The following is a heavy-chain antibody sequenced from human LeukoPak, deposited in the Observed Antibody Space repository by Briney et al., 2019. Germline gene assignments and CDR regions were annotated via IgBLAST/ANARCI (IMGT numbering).Heavy chain of an antibody. J-gene: IGHJ6*03. D-gene: IGHD3-22*01. CDR3: ASGYYDSSGHFYYYYYMDV. V-gene: IGHV3-48*01. CDR1: GFTFSSYS. Sequence: GGSLRLSCAASGFTFSSYSMNWVRQAPGKGLEWVSYISSSSSTIYYADSVKGRFTISRDNAKNSLYLQMNSLRAEDTAVYYCASGYYDSSGHFYYYYYMDVWGKGTTVTVSS. CDR2: ISSSSSTI.